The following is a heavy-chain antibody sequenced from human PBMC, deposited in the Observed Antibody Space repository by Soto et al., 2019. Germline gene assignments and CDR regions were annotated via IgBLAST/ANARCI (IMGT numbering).Heavy chain of an antibody. J-gene: IGHJ5*02. CDR3: ARHSSRYNWFDP. CDR2: IYYSGST. V-gene: IGHV4-39*01. CDR1: GGSISSSSYY. Sequence: SETLSLTCTVSGGSISSSSYYWGWIRQPSGKGLEWIGSIYYSGSTYYNPSLKSRVTISVDTSKNQFSLKLSSVTAADTAVYYCARHSSRYNWFDPWGQGTLVTVSS.